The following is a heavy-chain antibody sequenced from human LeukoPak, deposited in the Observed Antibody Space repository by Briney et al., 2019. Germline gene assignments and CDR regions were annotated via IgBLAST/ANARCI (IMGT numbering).Heavy chain of an antibody. Sequence: GGSLRLSCAASGFTLSSYAMSWVRQAPGKGLEWVSAVSGSGGSTYYADSVKGQFTISRDNSKNTLYLQMNSLRAEDTAVYYCAKWGSSTWYYYYYMDVWGKGTTVTVSS. CDR1: GFTLSSYA. CDR2: VSGSGGST. V-gene: IGHV3-23*01. CDR3: AKWGSSTWYYYYYMDV. J-gene: IGHJ6*03. D-gene: IGHD3-16*01.